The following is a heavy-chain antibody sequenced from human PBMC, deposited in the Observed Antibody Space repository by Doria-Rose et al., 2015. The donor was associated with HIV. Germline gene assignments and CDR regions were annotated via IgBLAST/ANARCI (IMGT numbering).Heavy chain of an antibody. CDR1: GVSLSSPGMG. D-gene: IGHD6-13*01. V-gene: IGHV2-26*01. Sequence: QITLKESGPVLVTPTETLTLTCTVSGVSLSSPGMGVSWIRQPPGKALEWLANIFSDDDRSYKPSLRSRLTVSRGTSKGHVLLTMTDMDPVDTATYYCARIKSSRWYHKYYIDFWGQGTLVIVSA. CDR3: ARIKSSRWYHKYYIDF. J-gene: IGHJ4*02. CDR2: IFSDDDR.